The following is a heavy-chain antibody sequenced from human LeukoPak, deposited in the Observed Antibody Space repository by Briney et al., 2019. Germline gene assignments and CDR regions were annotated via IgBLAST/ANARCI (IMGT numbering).Heavy chain of an antibody. CDR1: GFTFSSYA. D-gene: IGHD5-18*01. Sequence: GGSLRLSCAASGFTFSSYAMSWVRQAPGKGLEWVSAISGSGGSTYYADSVKGRFTISRDNSKNTLYLQMNSLGAEDTAVYYCAKDPTWIQLWPHNWFDPWGQGTLVTVSS. CDR3: AKDPTWIQLWPHNWFDP. V-gene: IGHV3-23*01. J-gene: IGHJ5*02. CDR2: ISGSGGST.